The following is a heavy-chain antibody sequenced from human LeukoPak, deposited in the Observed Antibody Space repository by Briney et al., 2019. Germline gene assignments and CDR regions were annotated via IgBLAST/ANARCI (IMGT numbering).Heavy chain of an antibody. CDR3: ARKGFGGYNSAHPPGAFDI. Sequence: GGSLRLSCAASGFTFSSYAMHWVRQAPGKGLEWVAVISYDGSNKYYADSVKGRFAISRDNSKNTLYLQMNSLRAEDTAVYYCARKGFGGYNSAHPPGAFDIWGQGTMVTVSS. CDR2: ISYDGSNK. V-gene: IGHV3-30*09. J-gene: IGHJ3*02. CDR1: GFTFSSYA. D-gene: IGHD5-24*01.